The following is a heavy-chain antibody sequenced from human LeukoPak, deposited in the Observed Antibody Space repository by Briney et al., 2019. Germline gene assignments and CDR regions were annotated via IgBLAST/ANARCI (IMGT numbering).Heavy chain of an antibody. CDR2: IYTSGST. J-gene: IGHJ5*02. V-gene: IGHV4-61*02. CDR1: GGSISSGSYY. D-gene: IGHD3-10*01. CDR3: ARTMVRGVQWFDP. Sequence: PSETLSLTCTVSGGSISSGSYYWSWIRQPAGKGLERIVRIYTSGSTNYNPSLKSRATISVDTSKNQFSLKLSSVTAADTAVYYCARTMVRGVQWFDPWGQGTLVTVSS.